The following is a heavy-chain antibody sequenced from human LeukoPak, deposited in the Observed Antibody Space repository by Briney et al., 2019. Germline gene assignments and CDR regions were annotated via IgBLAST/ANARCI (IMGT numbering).Heavy chain of an antibody. CDR3: ARGGYYDSSGYPDY. D-gene: IGHD3-22*01. V-gene: IGHV3-30*04. CDR2: ISYDGSNK. CDR1: GFTFSSYA. Sequence: GGSLRLSCAASGFTFSSYAMHWVRQAPGKGLEWVAVISYDGSNKYYADSVKGRFTSSRDNSKNTLYLQMNSLRAEDTAVYYCARGGYYDSSGYPDYWGQGTLVTVSS. J-gene: IGHJ4*02.